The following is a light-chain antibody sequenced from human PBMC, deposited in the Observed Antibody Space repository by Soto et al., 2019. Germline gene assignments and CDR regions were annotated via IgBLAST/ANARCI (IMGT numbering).Light chain of an antibody. V-gene: IGKV3-11*01. CDR3: QQYNKWPIT. CDR1: QSVSSH. Sequence: EIVLTQSPATLSLSPGERATLSCRASQSVSSHLAWYQQKPGQSPRLLIYDASNRATGIPARFSGSGSGTDFTLTISSLEPEDFAFYYCQQYNKWPITFGQGTRLEIK. J-gene: IGKJ5*01. CDR2: DAS.